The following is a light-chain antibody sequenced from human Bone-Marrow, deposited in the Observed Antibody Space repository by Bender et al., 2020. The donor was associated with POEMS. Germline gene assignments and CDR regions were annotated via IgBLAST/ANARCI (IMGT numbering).Light chain of an antibody. CDR3: QVWDSSADHPV. Sequence: ARITCGGYNIGSRSVHCYQQKSGQAPVLVVYDDTDRPSGIPERFAGSNSGNTATLTISWVEAGDEADYYCQVWDSSADHPVFGGGTKLTVL. CDR2: DDT. V-gene: IGLV3-21*02. CDR1: NIGSRS. J-gene: IGLJ3*02.